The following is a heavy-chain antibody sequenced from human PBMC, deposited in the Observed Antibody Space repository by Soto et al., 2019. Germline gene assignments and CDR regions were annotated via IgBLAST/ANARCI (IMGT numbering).Heavy chain of an antibody. CDR2: IYYSGST. V-gene: IGHV4-59*01. J-gene: IGHJ4*02. CDR3: ASGIQLWFPDY. D-gene: IGHD5-18*01. CDR1: GGSISSYY. Sequence: PSETLSLTCTVSGGSISSYYWSWIRQPPGKGLEWIGYIYYSGSTNYNPSLKSRVTISVDTSKNQFSLKLSSVTAADTAVYYCASGIQLWFPDYWGQGTLVTVSS.